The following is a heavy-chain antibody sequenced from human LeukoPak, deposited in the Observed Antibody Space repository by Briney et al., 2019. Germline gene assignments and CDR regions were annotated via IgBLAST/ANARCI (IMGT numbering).Heavy chain of an antibody. CDR1: GFTFSIYW. Sequence: GGSLRLSCAASGFTFSIYWLHWVRQAPGKGLVWVSRVNSDGSRTTYGDSVKGRFTISRDNAKNTLYLQMNSLTAEDTAVYYCARVGTGLYRFDDWGQGTLVTVSP. J-gene: IGHJ4*02. V-gene: IGHV3-74*01. CDR2: VNSDGSRT. CDR3: ARVGTGLYRFDD. D-gene: IGHD6-19*01.